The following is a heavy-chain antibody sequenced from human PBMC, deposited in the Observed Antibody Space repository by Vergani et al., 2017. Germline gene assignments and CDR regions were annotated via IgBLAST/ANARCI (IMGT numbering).Heavy chain of an antibody. D-gene: IGHD3-16*01. J-gene: IGHJ5*02. V-gene: IGHV3-9*01. Sequence: EVQLVESGGGLVQPGRSLRLSCAASGFTFDDYAMHWVRQAPGKGLEWVSGISWNSGSIGYADSVKGRFTISRDNAKNSLYLQMNSLRAEDTALYYCAKDKDGSEYVEGWFDPWGQGTLVTVSS. CDR2: ISWNSGSI. CDR3: AKDKDGSEYVEGWFDP. CDR1: GFTFDDYA.